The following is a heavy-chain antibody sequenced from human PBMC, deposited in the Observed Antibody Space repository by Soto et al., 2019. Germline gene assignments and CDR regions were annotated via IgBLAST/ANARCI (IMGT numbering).Heavy chain of an antibody. V-gene: IGHV1-8*01. Sequence: QVQLVQSGAEVKKPGASVKVSCKASGYTFTSYDINWVRQATGQGLEWMGWMNPNSGNTGYAQKFQGWVTMTRDTSISTAYMELSRLRSDDTAVYYCARSDQGVTPFDYWGQGTLVTVSS. CDR1: GYTFTSYD. D-gene: IGHD4-4*01. CDR3: ARSDQGVTPFDY. J-gene: IGHJ4*02. CDR2: MNPNSGNT.